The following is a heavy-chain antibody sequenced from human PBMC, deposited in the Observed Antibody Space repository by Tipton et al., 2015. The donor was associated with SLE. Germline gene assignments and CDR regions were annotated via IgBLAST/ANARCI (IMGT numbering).Heavy chain of an antibody. CDR1: GGSISSYY. CDR2: IYYSGST. CDR3: ARRDRYYDFWSIPGYFDY. Sequence: TLSLTCTVSGGSISSYYWSWIRQPPGKGLEWIGYIYYSGSTNYNPSLKSRVTISVDTSKNQFSLKLSSLTAADTAVYYCARRDRYYDFWSIPGYFDYWGQGTLVTVSS. J-gene: IGHJ4*02. D-gene: IGHD3-3*01. V-gene: IGHV4-59*12.